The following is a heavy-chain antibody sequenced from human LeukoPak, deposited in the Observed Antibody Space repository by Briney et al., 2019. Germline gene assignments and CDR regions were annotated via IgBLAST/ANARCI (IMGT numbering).Heavy chain of an antibody. Sequence: GASVKVSCKASGYTFTSYDINWVRQATGQGLEWMGWMNPNSGNTGYAQKFQGRVTMTRNTSISTAYMELSSLRSEDMAVYYCARGLYSSSWWIHYYYYMDVWGKGTTVTVSS. J-gene: IGHJ6*03. CDR2: MNPNSGNT. D-gene: IGHD6-13*01. CDR3: ARGLYSSSWWIHYYYYMDV. CDR1: GYTFTSYD. V-gene: IGHV1-8*01.